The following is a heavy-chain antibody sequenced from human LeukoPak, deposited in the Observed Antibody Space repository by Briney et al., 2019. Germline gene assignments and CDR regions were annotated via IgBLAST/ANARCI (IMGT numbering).Heavy chain of an antibody. CDR2: IYYSGST. V-gene: IGHV4-59*01. J-gene: IGHJ5*02. Sequence: SETLSLTCTVSVGSISSYYWSWIRHPPGKGRGWIGYIYYSGSTNYNPSLKSRVTISVDPSKNQFSMKLRSVTAADTAVYYCARLRGVVPAASQRFDPWGQGTLVTVSS. CDR1: VGSISSYY. D-gene: IGHD2-2*01. CDR3: ARLRGVVPAASQRFDP.